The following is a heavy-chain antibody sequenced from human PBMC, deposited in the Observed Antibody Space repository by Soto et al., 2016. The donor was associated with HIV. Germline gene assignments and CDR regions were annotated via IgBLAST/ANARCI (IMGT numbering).Heavy chain of an antibody. J-gene: IGHJ4*02. Sequence: QVQLQESGPGLVKPSQTLSLTCTVSGGSISSGGYYWSWIRQHPGKGLEWIGYIYYSGSTYYNPSLKSRVTISVDTSKNQFXLKLSSVTAADTAVYYCARSGAGYGFGESGTTFDYWGQGPWSRLL. CDR1: GGSISSGGYY. CDR3: ARSGAGYGFGESGTTFDY. CDR2: IYYSGST. D-gene: IGHD3-10*01. V-gene: IGHV4-31*03.